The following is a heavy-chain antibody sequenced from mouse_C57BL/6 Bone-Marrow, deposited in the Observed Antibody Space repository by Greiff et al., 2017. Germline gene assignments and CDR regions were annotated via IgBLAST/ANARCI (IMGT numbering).Heavy chain of an antibody. V-gene: IGHV5-17*01. CDR2: ISSGSSTI. CDR1: GFTFSDYG. Sequence: EVQLQESGGGLVKPGGSLKLSCAASGFTFSDYGMHWVRQAPEKGLEWVAYISSGSSTIYYADTVKGRFTISRDNAKNTLFLQMTSLRSEDTAMYYCAREGEGGFDYWGQGTTLTVSS. J-gene: IGHJ2*01. CDR3: AREGEGGFDY.